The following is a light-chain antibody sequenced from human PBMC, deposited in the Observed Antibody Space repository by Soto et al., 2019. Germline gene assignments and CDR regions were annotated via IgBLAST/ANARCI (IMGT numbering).Light chain of an antibody. CDR3: QEYNTWPWT. J-gene: IGKJ1*01. Sequence: DIVMTQAQATLSESPGERATISCRANQAISSNLAWYRQKPGQAPRLIIYGESTRATVIPDRFSGIVSWTEFILTITSLKSEDSSVYYCQEYNTWPWTFSQVTKVYIK. V-gene: IGKV3-15*01. CDR2: GES. CDR1: QAISSN.